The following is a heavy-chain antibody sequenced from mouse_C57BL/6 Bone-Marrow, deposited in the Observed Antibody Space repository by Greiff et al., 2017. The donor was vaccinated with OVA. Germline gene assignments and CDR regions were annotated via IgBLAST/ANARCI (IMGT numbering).Heavy chain of an antibody. J-gene: IGHJ3*01. V-gene: IGHV4-1*02. D-gene: IGHD1-1*01. CDR2: INPDSSTI. CDR1: GVDFSRYW. Sequence: EASGVDFSRYWMSWVRQAPGKGLEWIGEINPDSSTINYTPFLKDKFIISRDNAKNTLYLQMSTVRSEDTALYYCARQGYYGSSLFAYWGQGTLVTVSA. CDR3: ARQGYYGSSLFAY.